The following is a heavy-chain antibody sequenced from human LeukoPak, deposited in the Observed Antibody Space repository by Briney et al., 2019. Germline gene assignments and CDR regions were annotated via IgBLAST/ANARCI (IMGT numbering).Heavy chain of an antibody. Sequence: SETLSLTCTVSGGSISSHYWSWIRQPPGKGLEWIGYFYYSGSTDYNPFLKGRVTISVDTSKNQFSLRLSSVTAADTAVYYCARGRAAAGSPFDYWGQGTLVTASS. CDR1: GGSISSHY. V-gene: IGHV4-59*11. J-gene: IGHJ4*02. D-gene: IGHD6-13*01. CDR2: FYYSGST. CDR3: ARGRAAAGSPFDY.